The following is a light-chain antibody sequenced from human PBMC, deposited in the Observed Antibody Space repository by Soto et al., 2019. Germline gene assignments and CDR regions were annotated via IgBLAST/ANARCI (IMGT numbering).Light chain of an antibody. CDR1: QSDMQNY. V-gene: IGKV3-20*01. Sequence: EIVLTQSPDTLSLAPGERATLSCRASQSDMQNYLAWYQPKAVQGPRHLIDDASRRATGMPDRFSGSVSETGFTLTINRLEPEDFAVYFCQQCATSPLMFRQGTRVQIK. CDR2: DAS. J-gene: IGKJ1*01. CDR3: QQCATSPLM.